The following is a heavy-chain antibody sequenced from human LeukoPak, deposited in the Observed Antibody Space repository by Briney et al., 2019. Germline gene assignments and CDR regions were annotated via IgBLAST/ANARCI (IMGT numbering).Heavy chain of an antibody. J-gene: IGHJ5*02. CDR2: INPYSGGT. Sequence: ASVTDSRKASGYTFTDYYMHWVRQAPGQGLEWMGRINPYSGGTNYAQKFQGRVTMTRDTSISTAYMELSRLKSDDTAVYYCARDYSSGWYEHWGQGTLVTVSS. CDR3: ARDYSSGWYEH. CDR1: GYTFTDYY. D-gene: IGHD6-19*01. V-gene: IGHV1-2*06.